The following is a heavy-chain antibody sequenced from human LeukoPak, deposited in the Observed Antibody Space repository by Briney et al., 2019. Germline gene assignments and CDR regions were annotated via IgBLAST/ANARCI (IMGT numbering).Heavy chain of an antibody. CDR2: IGPTGTDR. J-gene: IGHJ4*02. CDR1: GFTFSSCG. D-gene: IGHD1-14*01. Sequence: PGGSLRLSCAASGFTFSSCGFNWVRQAPGKGLEWVSSIGPTGTDRYYADSVRGQFTISRDNAKNSMYLQMDSLRDEDTAVYYCATETIGRHYDYWGQETLLTVSS. CDR3: ATETIGRHYDY. V-gene: IGHV3-21*01.